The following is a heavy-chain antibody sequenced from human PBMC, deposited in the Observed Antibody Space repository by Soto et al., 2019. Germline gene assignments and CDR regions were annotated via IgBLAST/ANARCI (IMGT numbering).Heavy chain of an antibody. Sequence: ASVQVSCKASGYTFTSCYMHWVRQAPGQGLEWMRIINPSGVSTSYAQMFQGRVTMTRDTPTSTVYMELSSLRSEDTAVYYCAREREQWLANGYYYYGMDVWGQGTTVTVSS. V-gene: IGHV1-46*01. CDR3: AREREQWLANGYYYYGMDV. CDR1: GYTFTSCY. CDR2: INPSGVST. J-gene: IGHJ6*02. D-gene: IGHD6-19*01.